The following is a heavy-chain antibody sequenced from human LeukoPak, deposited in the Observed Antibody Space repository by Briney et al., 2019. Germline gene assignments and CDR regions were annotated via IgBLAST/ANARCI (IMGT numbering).Heavy chain of an antibody. Sequence: GGSLRLSCAGSGFTPSNCAMSWVRQAPGKGLEWVSGISGSGGSTYYADSVKGRFTISRDNSKNTLYLQMNSLRAEDTAVYYCAKGSIWADYYYYGMDVWGQGTTVTVSS. CDR2: ISGSGGST. V-gene: IGHV3-23*01. D-gene: IGHD6-13*01. CDR3: AKGSIWADYYYYGMDV. J-gene: IGHJ6*02. CDR1: GFTPSNCA.